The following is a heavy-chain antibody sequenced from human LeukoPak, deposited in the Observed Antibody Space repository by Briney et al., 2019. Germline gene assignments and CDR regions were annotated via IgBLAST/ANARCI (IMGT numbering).Heavy chain of an antibody. V-gene: IGHV1-69*05. Sequence: SVKVSCKASGGTFSSYAISWVRQAPGQGLEWMGRIIPIFGTANYAQKSQGRVTITTDESTSTAYMELSSLRSEDTAVYYCAGDSSGWYYFDYWGQGTLVTVSS. CDR1: GGTFSSYA. J-gene: IGHJ4*02. CDR2: IIPIFGTA. CDR3: AGDSSGWYYFDY. D-gene: IGHD6-19*01.